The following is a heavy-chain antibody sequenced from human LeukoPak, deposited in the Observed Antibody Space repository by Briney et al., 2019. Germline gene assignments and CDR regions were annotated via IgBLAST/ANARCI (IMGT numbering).Heavy chain of an antibody. D-gene: IGHD3-16*01. V-gene: IGHV4-59*08. CDR3: VRLKMGAYFDL. CDR1: DDSISMYY. CDR2: IYSSGAT. Sequence: SETLSLTCTVSDDSISMYYWSWIRQPPGKGPEWIAYIYSSGATSYNPSLRSRVSISLDTSNSQFSLRLNSMTVADTAVYYCVRLKMGAYFDLWGRGTLVTVSS. J-gene: IGHJ2*01.